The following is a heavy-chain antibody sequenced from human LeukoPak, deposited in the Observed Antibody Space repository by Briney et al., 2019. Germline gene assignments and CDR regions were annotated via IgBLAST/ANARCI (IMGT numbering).Heavy chain of an antibody. CDR3: ARGGVVVVAAAFDI. CDR2: IIPILGIA. V-gene: IGHV1-69*04. J-gene: IGHJ3*02. CDR1: GYTFTSYG. Sequence: ASVKVSCKASGYTFTSYGISWVRQAPGQGLEWMGRIIPILGIANYAQKFQGRVTITADKSTSTAYMELSSLRSEGTAVYYCARGGVVVVAAAFDIWGQGTMVTVSS. D-gene: IGHD2-15*01.